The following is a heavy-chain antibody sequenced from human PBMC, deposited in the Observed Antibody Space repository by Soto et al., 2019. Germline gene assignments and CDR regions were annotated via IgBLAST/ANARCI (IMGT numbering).Heavy chain of an antibody. Sequence: GGSLRLSCAASGFTFSSYGMHWVRQAPGKGLEWVAVISYDGSNKYYADSVKGRFTISRDNSKNTLYLQMNSLRAEDTAVYYCAKDSENDNSGYYYVSRGGHFDYWGQGTLVTVSS. CDR1: GFTFSSYG. CDR3: AKDSENDNSGYYYVSRGGHFDY. V-gene: IGHV3-30*18. CDR2: ISYDGSNK. J-gene: IGHJ4*02. D-gene: IGHD3-22*01.